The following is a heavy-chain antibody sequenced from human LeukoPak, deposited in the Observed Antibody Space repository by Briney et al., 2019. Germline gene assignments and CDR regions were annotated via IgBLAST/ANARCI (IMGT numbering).Heavy chain of an antibody. Sequence: GGSLRLSCAASGFTFGSYSMNWVRQAPGKGLEWVSSISSSSSYIYYADSVKGRFTISRDNAKNSLYLQMNSLRAEDTAVYYCAREWRGVTPPDYWGQGTLVTVSS. CDR2: ISSSSSYI. V-gene: IGHV3-21*01. J-gene: IGHJ4*02. CDR3: AREWRGVTPPDY. D-gene: IGHD3-10*01. CDR1: GFTFGSYS.